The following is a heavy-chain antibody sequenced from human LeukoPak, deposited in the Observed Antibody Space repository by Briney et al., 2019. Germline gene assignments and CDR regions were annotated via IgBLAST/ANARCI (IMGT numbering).Heavy chain of an antibody. V-gene: IGHV4-4*07. D-gene: IGHD1-26*01. CDR1: GGSISSYY. J-gene: IGHJ3*02. Sequence: SKTLSLTCTVSGGSISSYYWSWIRQPAGKGLEWIGRIYTSGSTNYNPSLKSRVTMSVDTSKNQFSLKLSSVTAADTAVYYCATEWETHAFDIWGQGTMVTVSS. CDR3: ATEWETHAFDI. CDR2: IYTSGST.